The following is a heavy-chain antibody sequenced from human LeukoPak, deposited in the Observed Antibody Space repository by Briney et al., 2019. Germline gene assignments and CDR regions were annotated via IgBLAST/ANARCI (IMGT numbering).Heavy chain of an antibody. CDR3: TKLAAASPDY. D-gene: IGHD6-13*01. CDR2: IRYDGGIK. CDR1: GFTFSIYD. J-gene: IGHJ4*02. Sequence: GGSLRLSCAVSGFTFSIYDMHWVRQAPGKGLEWVAFIRYDGGIKYYADSVKGRFTISKDNSENTVSLQMNSLRPEDTAVYYCTKLAAASPDYWGQGTLVTVSS. V-gene: IGHV3-30*02.